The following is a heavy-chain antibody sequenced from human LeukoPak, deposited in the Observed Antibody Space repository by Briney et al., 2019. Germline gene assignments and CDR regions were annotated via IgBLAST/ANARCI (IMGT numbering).Heavy chain of an antibody. J-gene: IGHJ4*02. Sequence: GRSLRLSCAASGFTFSNYAMHWVRQAPGKGLEWVAVISYDGTNKYYADSVKGRFTISRDNSKNTLYLQMNSLRAEDTAVYYRARVGDWSDTSGYYYFDYWGQGTLVTVSS. CDR1: GFTFSNYA. CDR3: ARVGDWSDTSGYYYFDY. V-gene: IGHV3-30-3*01. D-gene: IGHD3-22*01. CDR2: ISYDGTNK.